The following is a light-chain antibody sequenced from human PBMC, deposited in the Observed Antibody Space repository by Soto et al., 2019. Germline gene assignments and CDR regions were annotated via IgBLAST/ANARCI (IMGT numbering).Light chain of an antibody. CDR2: KAS. V-gene: IGKV1-5*03. CDR3: QQYDSFSLT. J-gene: IGKJ4*01. Sequence: DIQMTQSPSTLSASVGDRVTITCRASQSISSWLAWYQQKPGKAPKLLIYKASSLESGVPSRFSGSGSGTEFTLTISSLQPDDFASYYCQQYDSFSLTFGGGTKVEIK. CDR1: QSISSW.